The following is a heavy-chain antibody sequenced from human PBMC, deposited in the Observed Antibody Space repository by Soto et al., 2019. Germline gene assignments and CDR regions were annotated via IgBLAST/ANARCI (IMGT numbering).Heavy chain of an antibody. Sequence: ASVKVSCKASGYTFTSYGISWVRQAPGQGLEWMGWISAYNGNTNYAQKLQGRVTMTTDTSTSTAYMELRSLRSDDTAVYYCASRAGYCSSTSCYKYYYMDVWGKGTTVTVSS. CDR2: ISAYNGNT. J-gene: IGHJ6*03. D-gene: IGHD2-2*02. CDR1: GYTFTSYG. CDR3: ASRAGYCSSTSCYKYYYMDV. V-gene: IGHV1-18*01.